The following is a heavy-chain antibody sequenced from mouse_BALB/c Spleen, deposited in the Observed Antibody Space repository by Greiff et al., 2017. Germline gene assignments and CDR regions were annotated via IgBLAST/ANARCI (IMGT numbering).Heavy chain of an antibody. CDR2: IYPGSGNT. J-gene: IGHJ4*01. CDR3: ARSHDYRRPYAMDY. CDR1: GYTFTDYY. Sequence: QVQLKESGPELVKPGASVKISCKASGYTFTDYYINWVKQKPGQGLEWIGWIYPGSGNTKYNEKFKGKATLTVDTSSSTAYMQLSSLTSEDTAVYFCARSHDYRRPYAMDYWGQGTSVTVSS. D-gene: IGHD2-4*01. V-gene: IGHV1-84*02.